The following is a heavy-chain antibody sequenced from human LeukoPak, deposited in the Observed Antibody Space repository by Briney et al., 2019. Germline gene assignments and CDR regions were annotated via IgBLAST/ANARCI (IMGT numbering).Heavy chain of an antibody. J-gene: IGHJ4*02. Sequence: PGGSLILSCAASGFTFSSYAMTWVRQAPGKVLEWVSTISGSGDITYYADSVKGRFTISRDNSKNTLYLQMNYLRVEDTALYYCAKHAAAEIDYWGQGTLVTVSS. D-gene: IGHD6-13*01. CDR1: GFTFSSYA. V-gene: IGHV3-23*01. CDR3: AKHAAAEIDY. CDR2: ISGSGDIT.